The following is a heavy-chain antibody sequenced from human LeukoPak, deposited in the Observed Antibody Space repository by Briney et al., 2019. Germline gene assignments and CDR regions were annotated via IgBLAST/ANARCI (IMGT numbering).Heavy chain of an antibody. V-gene: IGHV3-21*01. CDR3: ARRLDYYYYMDV. Sequence: GGSLRLSCAASGFTFSSYSMNWVRQAPGKGLEWVSSISSSSSYKYYADSVKGRFTISRDNAKNSLYLQMNSLRAEDTAVYYCARRLDYYYYMDVWGKGTTVTVSS. CDR1: GFTFSSYS. J-gene: IGHJ6*03. CDR2: ISSSSSYK.